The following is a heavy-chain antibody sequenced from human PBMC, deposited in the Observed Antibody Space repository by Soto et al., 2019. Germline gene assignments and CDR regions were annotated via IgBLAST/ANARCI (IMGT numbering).Heavy chain of an antibody. CDR2: INQGGREK. CDR3: AKYGSGNYGAYALDI. J-gene: IGHJ3*02. V-gene: IGHV3-7*01. CDR1: GFTFGSYW. D-gene: IGHD3-10*01. Sequence: EAQLVEPGGGLVQPGGSLRLSCAASGFTFGSYWMSWVRQAPGKGLEWVANINQGGREKNYVNSVKGRFSISRDDAERSHHLQMNSLSAEDTAVYYCAKYGSGNYGAYALDIWGQGTMVTVSS.